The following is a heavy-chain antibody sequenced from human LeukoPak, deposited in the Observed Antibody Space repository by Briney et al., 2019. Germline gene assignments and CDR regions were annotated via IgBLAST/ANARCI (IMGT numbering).Heavy chain of an antibody. V-gene: IGHV4-34*01. D-gene: IGHD6-13*01. CDR1: GGSFSGYY. J-gene: IGHJ2*01. CDR2: INPSGTT. CDR3: ARTHNPHSTWYWYFDL. Sequence: SETLSLTCAVYGGSFSGYYWSWIRQPPGKGLEWIGEINPSGTTNYNASLKSRVTMSVDTSKNQFSLRLSSVTAADTAVYHCARTHNPHSTWYWYFDLWGRGTLVTVSS.